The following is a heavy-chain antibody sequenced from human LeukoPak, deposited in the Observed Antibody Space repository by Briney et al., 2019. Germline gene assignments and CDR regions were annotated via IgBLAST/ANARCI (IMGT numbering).Heavy chain of an antibody. CDR2: ISYSGST. CDR3: ARGVGGYSSGWYVNFDH. J-gene: IGHJ4*02. Sequence: PSETLSLTCTVSGGSISGYYWSWVRQPPGKGLEWIGYISYSGSTNHNPSLKSRVTISVDTSKNQFYLKLSSVTAADTAVYYCARGVGGYSSGWYVNFDHWGQGTLVTVSS. D-gene: IGHD6-19*01. V-gene: IGHV4-59*01. CDR1: GGSISGYY.